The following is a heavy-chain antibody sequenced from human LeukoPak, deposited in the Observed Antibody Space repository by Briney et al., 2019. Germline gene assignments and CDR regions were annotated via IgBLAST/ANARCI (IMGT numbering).Heavy chain of an antibody. CDR1: GGSISSYY. CDR2: IYYSGST. V-gene: IGHV4-59*08. CDR3: ARHKKCSGGTCPYGLGVDI. J-gene: IGHJ3*02. D-gene: IGHD2-15*01. Sequence: SETLSLTCTVSGGSISSYYWSWIRHPPGKGLEWIGYIYYSGSTNYNPSLKSRVTISVDTSKNQFSLKLSSVTAADTAVYYCARHKKCSGGTCPYGLGVDIWVEGTMVTVSS.